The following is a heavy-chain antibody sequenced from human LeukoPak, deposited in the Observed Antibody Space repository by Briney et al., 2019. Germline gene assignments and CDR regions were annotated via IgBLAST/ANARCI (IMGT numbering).Heavy chain of an antibody. V-gene: IGHV1-69*13. D-gene: IGHD3-16*02. CDR1: GGTFSSYA. J-gene: IGHJ4*02. Sequence: SVKVSCKASGGTFSSYAISWVRQAPRHGLEWRGGIIPIFGTANYAQKFQGRVTITADESTSTAYMELSSLRSEDTAVYYCARAMITFGGVIVPPDYWGQGTLVTVSS. CDR3: ARAMITFGGVIVPPDY. CDR2: IIPIFGTA.